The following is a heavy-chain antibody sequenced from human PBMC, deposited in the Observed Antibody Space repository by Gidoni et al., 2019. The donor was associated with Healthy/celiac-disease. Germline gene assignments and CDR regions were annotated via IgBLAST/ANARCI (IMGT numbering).Heavy chain of an antibody. CDR1: GGSFSGYY. Sequence: QVQLQQWGAGLSKPSESLSLTCAVYGGSFSGYYWSWIRQPPGKGLEWIGEINHSGSTNYNPSLKSRVTIPVDTSKNQFSLKLSSVTAADTAVYYCARQDYGGNSDYWGQGTLVTVSS. CDR2: INHSGST. CDR3: ARQDYGGNSDY. J-gene: IGHJ4*02. D-gene: IGHD4-17*01. V-gene: IGHV4-34*01.